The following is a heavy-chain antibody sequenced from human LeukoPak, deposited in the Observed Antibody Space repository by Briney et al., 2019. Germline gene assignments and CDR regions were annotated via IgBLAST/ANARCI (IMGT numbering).Heavy chain of an antibody. CDR2: INPSGGST. Sequence: GASVKVSCKASGYTFTTYYMHWVRQAPGQGLEWMGIINPSGGSTSYAQKFQGRVTMTRDTSTSTVYMELCSLRSEDTAVYYCARVPTVVVVAATLFDAFDIWGQGTMVTVSS. CDR1: GYTFTTYY. D-gene: IGHD2-15*01. V-gene: IGHV1-46*01. CDR3: ARVPTVVVVAATLFDAFDI. J-gene: IGHJ3*02.